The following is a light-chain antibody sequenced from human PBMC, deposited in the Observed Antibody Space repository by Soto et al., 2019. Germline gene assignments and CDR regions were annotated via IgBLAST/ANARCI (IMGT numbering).Light chain of an antibody. CDR1: SSDVGGHNY. CDR2: EVR. V-gene: IGLV2-14*01. CDR3: SAYTGSSTLV. J-gene: IGLJ3*02. Sequence: QSALTQPASVSGSPGQSITISCTGTSSDVGGHNYVSWYQQHPGKAPKLLIYEVRVRPSGVSIRFSGSKSANTASLTISGLQAEDEADYYCSAYTGSSTLVFGGGTKLTVL.